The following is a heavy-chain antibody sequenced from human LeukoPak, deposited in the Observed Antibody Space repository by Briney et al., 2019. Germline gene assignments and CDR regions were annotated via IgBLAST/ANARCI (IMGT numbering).Heavy chain of an antibody. V-gene: IGHV3-21*01. CDR2: ITAASSYI. D-gene: IGHD6-25*01. CDR3: ARPAAAIPPY. Sequence: GGSVRFSCAASGFTFSSYSMNWVRQAPGKGLEWVSSITAASSYIYYANSVRGRFTISRDNAKNPLYLQMNSLRAEDTAVYYCARPAAAIPPYWGQGTLVSVSS. J-gene: IGHJ4*02. CDR1: GFTFSSYS.